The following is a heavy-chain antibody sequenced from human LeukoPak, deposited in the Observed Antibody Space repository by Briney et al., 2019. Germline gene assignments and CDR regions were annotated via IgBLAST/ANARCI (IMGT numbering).Heavy chain of an antibody. CDR3: ARGIGDSSGWLDY. CDR2: INWNGDST. Sequence: GGSLRLSCAASGFTFDDYGMRWARQATGKGLEWVSGINWNGDSTVYADSVKGRYTISRDNAKNSLYLQMNSLRAEDTALYYCARGIGDSSGWLDYWGQGNLVTVSS. V-gene: IGHV3-20*04. J-gene: IGHJ4*02. CDR1: GFTFDDYG. D-gene: IGHD6-19*01.